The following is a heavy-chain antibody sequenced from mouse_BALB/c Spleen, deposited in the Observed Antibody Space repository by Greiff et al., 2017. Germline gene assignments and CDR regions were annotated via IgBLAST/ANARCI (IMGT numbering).Heavy chain of an antibody. D-gene: IGHD1-1*02. V-gene: IGHV1S56*01. J-gene: IGHJ3*01. Sequence: QVQLKQSGPELVKPGASVRISCKASGYTFTSYYIHWVKQRPGQGLEWIGWIYPGNVNTKYNEKFKGKATLTADKSSSTAYMQLSSLTSEDSAVYFCARSYDYVFAYWGQGTLVTVSA. CDR2: IYPGNVNT. CDR3: ARSYDYVFAY. CDR1: GYTFTSYY.